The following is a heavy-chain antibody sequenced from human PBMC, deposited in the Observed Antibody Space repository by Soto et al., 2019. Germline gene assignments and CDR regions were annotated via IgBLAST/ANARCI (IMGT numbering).Heavy chain of an antibody. CDR2: ISAYNGNT. CDR1: GYTFTSYG. V-gene: IGHV1-18*01. CDR3: ARDLNLGLGPGWFDP. D-gene: IGHD3-16*01. Sequence: QVQLVQSGAEVKKPGASVKVSCKASGYTFTSYGISWVRQAPGQGLEWMGWISAYNGNTNYAQKLQGRVTMTTDTSTSTAYRERRSLRSGDTAVYYGARDLNLGLGPGWFDPWGQGTLVTVSS. J-gene: IGHJ5*02.